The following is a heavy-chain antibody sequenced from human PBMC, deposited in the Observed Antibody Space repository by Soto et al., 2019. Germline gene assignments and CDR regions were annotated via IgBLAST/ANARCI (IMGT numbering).Heavy chain of an antibody. D-gene: IGHD3-10*01. J-gene: IGHJ1*01. Sequence: QVQLQESGPGLVKASQTLSLTWNVSGGSISSGGYYWTWIRQHPGKGLEWIGNIHHSGSTFYNPSLKSRVSISVDTSKNQFSLKLSSVTAADTAVYFCVRGVLSWGQGTLVTVSS. CDR3: VRGVLS. CDR1: GGSISSGGYY. V-gene: IGHV4-31*02. CDR2: IHHSGST.